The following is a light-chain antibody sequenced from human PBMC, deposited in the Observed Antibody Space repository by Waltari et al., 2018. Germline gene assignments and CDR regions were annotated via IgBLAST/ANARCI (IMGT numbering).Light chain of an antibody. J-gene: IGKJ4*01. CDR1: QDIYND. CDR3: QQYDSLPLS. V-gene: IGKV1-33*01. Sequence: DIRMTQSPSSLSASVGDRVTITCQASQDIYNDLDWYQQKPGKAPNLLIYDAFNLETGVPSRFSGSGSGTHFTLTISSLQPEDAATYYCQQYDSLPLSFGGGTKVDIK. CDR2: DAF.